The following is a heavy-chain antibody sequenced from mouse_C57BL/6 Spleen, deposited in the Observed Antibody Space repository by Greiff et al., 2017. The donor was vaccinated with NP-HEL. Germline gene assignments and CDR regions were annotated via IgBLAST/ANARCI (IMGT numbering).Heavy chain of an antibody. V-gene: IGHV1-64*01. Sequence: QVQLKQPGAELVKPGASVKLSCKASGYTFTSYWMHWVKQRPGQGLEWIGMIHPNSGSTNYNEKFKSKATLTVDKSSSTAYMQLSSLTSEDSAVYYCATYPSYDYDHYWGQGTTLTVSS. CDR3: ATYPSYDYDHY. J-gene: IGHJ2*01. D-gene: IGHD2-4*01. CDR2: IHPNSGST. CDR1: GYTFTSYW.